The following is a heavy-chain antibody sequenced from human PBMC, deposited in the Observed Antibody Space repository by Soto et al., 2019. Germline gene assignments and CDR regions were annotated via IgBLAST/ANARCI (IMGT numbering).Heavy chain of an antibody. D-gene: IGHD6-19*01. CDR3: DDIAVSHTGDY. CDR2: IKTKTEGGII. Sequence: EVQLVESGGGLVKPGGSLRISCAASGFTLSTAWMNWVRQAPGKGLEWVGRIKTKTEGGIIDYAEPLKARFSISRDALKNTLYQQMDSLKTKNTTVYYCDDIAVSHTGDYWGQGTLVTVSS. V-gene: IGHV3-15*01. J-gene: IGHJ4*02. CDR1: GFTLSTAW.